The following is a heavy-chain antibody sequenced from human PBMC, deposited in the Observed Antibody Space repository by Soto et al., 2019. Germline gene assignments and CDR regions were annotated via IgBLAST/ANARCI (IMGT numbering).Heavy chain of an antibody. J-gene: IGHJ3*02. CDR2: IYYSGST. D-gene: IGHD3-16*02. CDR3: ARARVNSYDYVWGSYHAAFDI. V-gene: IGHV4-30-4*01. Sequence: PSETLSLTCTVSGGSISSGDHYWSWIRQPPGRGLEWIGYIYYSGSTYYNPSLKSRVTISVDTSKNQFSLKLSSVTAADTAVYYCARARVNSYDYVWGSYHAAFDIWGQGTMVTVSS. CDR1: GGSISSGDHY.